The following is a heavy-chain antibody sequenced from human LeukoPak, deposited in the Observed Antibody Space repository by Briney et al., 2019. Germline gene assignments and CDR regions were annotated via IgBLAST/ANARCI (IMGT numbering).Heavy chain of an antibody. Sequence: ASVKVSCKASGYTFTSYGISWVRQAPGQGLEWMGWISAYNGNTNYAQKLQGRVTMTPDTSTSTAYMELRRLRSDDTAVYYCARTGALAKYCSGGSCYSHYYYMDVWGKGTTVTVSS. J-gene: IGHJ6*03. CDR1: GYTFTSYG. CDR3: ARTGALAKYCSGGSCYSHYYYMDV. V-gene: IGHV1-18*01. D-gene: IGHD2-15*01. CDR2: ISAYNGNT.